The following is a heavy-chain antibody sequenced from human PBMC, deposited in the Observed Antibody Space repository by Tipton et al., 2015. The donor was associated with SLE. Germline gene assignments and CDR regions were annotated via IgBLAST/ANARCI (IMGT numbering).Heavy chain of an antibody. CDR1: GGSIASGSYY. CDR2: INTSGST. V-gene: IGHV4-61*02. Sequence: TLSLTCTVSGGSIASGSYYWSWIRQPAGRALEWIGRINTSGSTTYNPSLKGRVTLSLDTSKNHFSLNLSSVTAADTALYYCAGGLRTFPRLDIWGLGTKVTVSS. D-gene: IGHD4-17*01. J-gene: IGHJ3*02. CDR3: AGGLRTFPRLDI.